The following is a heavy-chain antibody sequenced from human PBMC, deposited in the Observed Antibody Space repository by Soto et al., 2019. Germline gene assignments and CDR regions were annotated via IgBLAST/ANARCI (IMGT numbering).Heavy chain of an antibody. Sequence: QVQLVQSGAEVKRPGASVKVSCKASGYTFTTYYMHWVRQAPGQGLEWLGIINPNGGSTTYAQKFKGRVTRTRDTSTSTVYLELSSLRSEDTAVYYCARAGYCSGGTCFHGNCDYWGQGTLVTVSA. D-gene: IGHD2-15*01. V-gene: IGHV1-46*01. CDR2: INPNGGST. CDR3: ARAGYCSGGTCFHGNCDY. CDR1: GYTFTTYY. J-gene: IGHJ4*02.